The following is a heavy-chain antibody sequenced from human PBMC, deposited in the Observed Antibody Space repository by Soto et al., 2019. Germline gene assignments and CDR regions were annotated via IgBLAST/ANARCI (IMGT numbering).Heavy chain of an antibody. V-gene: IGHV4-39*02. CDR2: IYYSGST. J-gene: IGHJ4*02. D-gene: IGHD3-22*01. CDR1: GGSISSSSYY. CDR3: AREGSITMIVVAPSSGVDY. Sequence: QLQLQESGPGLVKPSETLSLTCTVSGGSISSSSYYWGWIRQPPGKGLEWIGSIYYSGSTYYNPSLKSRVTVSVDTSKNQYSLKLSFVAAADTAVYYCAREGSITMIVVAPSSGVDYWGQGTLVTVSS.